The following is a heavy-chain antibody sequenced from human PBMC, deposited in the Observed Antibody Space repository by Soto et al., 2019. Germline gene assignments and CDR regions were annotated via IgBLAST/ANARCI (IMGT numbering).Heavy chain of an antibody. J-gene: IGHJ6*02. Sequence: QVQLVQSGAEVKKPGASVKVSCKASGYTFTSYYMHWVRQAPGQGLEWMGIINPSGGSTSYAQKFQGRVSMSKGTSTSTVYMELSSLRSEDTAVYYCASGAYDFWSGSYFQDNYYYGMDVSGQGTTVTVSS. CDR3: ASGAYDFWSGSYFQDNYYYGMDV. V-gene: IGHV1-46*01. D-gene: IGHD3-3*01. CDR1: GYTFTSYY. CDR2: INPSGGST.